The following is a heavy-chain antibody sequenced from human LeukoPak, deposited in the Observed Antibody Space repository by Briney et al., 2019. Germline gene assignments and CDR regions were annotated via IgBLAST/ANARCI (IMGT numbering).Heavy chain of an antibody. Sequence: GGSLRLSCAASGFTFSTYSMNWVRQAPGKGLEWVSSISSSSAYINYADSVKGRFTISRDNAKNSLYLQMNSLRAEDTAVYYCARVDYDVSTGYQNYFEFWGQGTLVTVSS. CDR2: ISSSSAYI. J-gene: IGHJ4*02. CDR1: GFTFSTYS. D-gene: IGHD3-9*01. V-gene: IGHV3-21*01. CDR3: ARVDYDVSTGYQNYFEF.